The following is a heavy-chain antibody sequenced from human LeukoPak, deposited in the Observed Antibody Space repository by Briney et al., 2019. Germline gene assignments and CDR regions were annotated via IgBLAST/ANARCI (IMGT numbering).Heavy chain of an antibody. J-gene: IGHJ6*02. V-gene: IGHV3-9*01. CDR3: AKDESTGGFAPGYFYGMGV. Sequence: GRSLRLSCVVSGFRFDDYGMRWVRQAPGKGLEWVSGISWSGTTTGYADSVKGRFTISRDSAKNSLYLQMDSLRVEDTGLYYCAKDESTGGFAPGYFYGMGVWGQGTTVTVSS. CDR1: GFRFDDYG. CDR2: ISWSGTTT. D-gene: IGHD3-16*01.